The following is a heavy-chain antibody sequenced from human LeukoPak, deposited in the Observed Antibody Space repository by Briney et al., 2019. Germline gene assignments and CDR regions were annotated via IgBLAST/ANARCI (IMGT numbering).Heavy chain of an antibody. Sequence: SETLSLTCAVYGGSFSGYYWSWIRQPPGKGLEWIGEINHSGSTNYNPSRKSRVTISVDTSKNQFSLKLSSVTAADTAVYYCARTRVATAPYYYYNGMDVWGQGTTVTVSS. D-gene: IGHD5-12*01. CDR2: INHSGST. CDR3: ARTRVATAPYYYYNGMDV. V-gene: IGHV4-34*01. CDR1: GGSFSGYY. J-gene: IGHJ6*02.